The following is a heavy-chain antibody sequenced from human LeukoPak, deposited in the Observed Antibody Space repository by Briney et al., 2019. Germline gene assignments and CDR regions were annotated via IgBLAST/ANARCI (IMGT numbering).Heavy chain of an antibody. V-gene: IGHV5-51*01. J-gene: IGHJ4*02. CDR1: GYLFTNYW. CDR2: IYPGDSDT. CDR3: ARQFTIVRHPDN. Sequence: PGESLKISCQGSGYLFTNYWIAWVRQLPGKGLEWMGIIYPGDSDTRYSPSFQGQVTISVDKSISTAYLQWSSLKASDSAMYYCARQFTIVRHPDNWGQGTLVTVSS. D-gene: IGHD3-10*01.